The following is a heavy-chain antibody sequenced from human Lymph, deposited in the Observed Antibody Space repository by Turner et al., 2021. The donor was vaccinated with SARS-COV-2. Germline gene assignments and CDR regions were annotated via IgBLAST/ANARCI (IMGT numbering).Heavy chain of an antibody. V-gene: IGHV3-7*01. CDR1: GFTFSYYW. CDR2: IKQDGSEK. D-gene: IGHD1-26*01. CDR3: ARMGSSSWYFDY. J-gene: IGHJ4*02. Sequence: EVQLVESGGGLVQPGGSLRLSCAASGFTFSYYWMSWARQAAGKGREWVANIKQDGSEKYYVDSVKGRFTISRDNAKNSLFLQMNSLRAEDTAVYYCARMGSSSWYFDYWGQGTLVTVSS.